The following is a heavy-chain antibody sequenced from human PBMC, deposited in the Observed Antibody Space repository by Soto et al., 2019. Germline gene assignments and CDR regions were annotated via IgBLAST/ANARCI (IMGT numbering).Heavy chain of an antibody. Sequence: ASLKGAFKASGYTFTSYYVHWVRQAPGQGLEWMGIINPSGGSTSYAQKFQGRVTMTRDTSTSTVYMELSSLRSEDTAVYYCARVRRSSGYYYGYSGQGPPVTVSS. D-gene: IGHD3-22*01. CDR2: INPSGGST. CDR3: ARVRRSSGYYYGY. V-gene: IGHV1-46*01. CDR1: GYTFTSYY. J-gene: IGHJ4*02.